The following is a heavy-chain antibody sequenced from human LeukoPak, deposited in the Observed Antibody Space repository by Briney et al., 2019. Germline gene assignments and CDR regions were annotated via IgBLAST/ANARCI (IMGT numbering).Heavy chain of an antibody. J-gene: IGHJ6*02. CDR3: ARDFQPLRNYYYYGMDV. Sequence: PGGSLRLSCAASGFTFSNSWLHWVRQAPGKGLVWVSRINERGSSTSYADSVKGRFTISRDNAKNTLYLQMNSLRDEDTAVYYCARDFQPLRNYYYYGMDVWGQGTTVTVSS. CDR2: INERGSST. V-gene: IGHV3-74*01. CDR1: GFTFSNSW.